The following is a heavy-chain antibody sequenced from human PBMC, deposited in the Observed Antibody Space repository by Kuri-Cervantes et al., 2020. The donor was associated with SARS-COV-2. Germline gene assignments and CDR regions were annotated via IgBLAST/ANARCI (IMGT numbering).Heavy chain of an antibody. V-gene: IGHV1-2*02. Sequence: ASVKVSCKASGYTLTGYYMHWVRQAPGQGLEWMGWINPNSGGTNYAQKFQGRVTMTRDTSISTAYMELSRLRSDDTAVYYCASFYSSSWYVFDYWGQGTLVTVSS. J-gene: IGHJ4*02. CDR2: INPNSGGT. CDR1: GYTLTGYY. D-gene: IGHD6-13*01. CDR3: ASFYSSSWYVFDY.